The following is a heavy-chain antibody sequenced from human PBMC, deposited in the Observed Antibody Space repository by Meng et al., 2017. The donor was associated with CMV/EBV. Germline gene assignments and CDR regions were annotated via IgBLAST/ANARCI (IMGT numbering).Heavy chain of an antibody. V-gene: IGHV2-5*02. D-gene: IGHD2-15*01. CDR3: AHSRCSGGSCYGLDFDY. CDR1: GFSLSTSGVG. CDR2: IYWDDDK. Sequence: QITLKESGPTLXXXXXTXTLXXXXSGFSLSTSGVGVGWIRQPPGKALEWLALIYWDDDKRYSPSLKSRLTIAKDTSKNQVVLTMTNMDPVDTATYYCAHSRCSGGSCYGLDFDYWGQGTLVTVSS. J-gene: IGHJ4*02.